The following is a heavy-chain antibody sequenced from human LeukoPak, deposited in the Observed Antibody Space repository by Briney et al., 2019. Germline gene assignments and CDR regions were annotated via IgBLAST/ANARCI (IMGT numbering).Heavy chain of an antibody. V-gene: IGHV3-74*01. J-gene: IGHJ4*02. CDR2: IASDGSST. Sequence: GGSLRLSCAASGFTFSSYWMNWVRQAPGKGLVWVSRIASDGSSTTYADSVKGRFSISRDNAKNTLYLQMNSLRPEDTAVYYCVRDFEFIIGRSRAPTTYWGQGTLVIVSS. CDR1: GFTFSSYW. CDR3: VRDFEFIIGRSRAPTTY. D-gene: IGHD1-26*01.